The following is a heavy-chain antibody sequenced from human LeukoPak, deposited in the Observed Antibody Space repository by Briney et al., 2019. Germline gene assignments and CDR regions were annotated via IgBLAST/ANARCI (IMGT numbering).Heavy chain of an antibody. D-gene: IGHD5-18*01. CDR2: INPSGGST. CDR1: GYTFTSYY. V-gene: IGHV1-46*01. Sequence: ASVKVSCKASGYTFTSYYMHWVRQAPGQGLEWMGIINPSGGSTSYAQKFQGRVTITADESTSTAYMELSSLRSEDTAVYYCARASYTYYYYYMDVWGKGTTVTISS. J-gene: IGHJ6*03. CDR3: ARASYTYYYYYMDV.